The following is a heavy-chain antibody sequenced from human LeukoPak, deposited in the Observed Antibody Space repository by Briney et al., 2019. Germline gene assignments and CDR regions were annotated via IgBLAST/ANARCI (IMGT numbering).Heavy chain of an antibody. CDR2: IWSDGINK. CDR3: AKEGKPFDAFDI. CDR1: GFTLSSTG. J-gene: IGHJ3*02. V-gene: IGHV3-33*06. Sequence: PGGSLRLSCAASGFTLSSTGMHWVRQAPDKGLEWVAVIWSDGINKFYADSVRGRFTFSRDNSKNTLSLQMNSLRAEDTAVYYCAKEGKPFDAFDIWGQGTMVTVSS.